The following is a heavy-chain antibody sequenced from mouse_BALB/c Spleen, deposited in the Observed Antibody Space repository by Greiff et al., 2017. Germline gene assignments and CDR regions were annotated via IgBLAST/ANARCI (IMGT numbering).Heavy chain of an antibody. Sequence: VQLVESGPGLVAPSQSLSITCTVSGFSLTSYGVHWVRQPPGKGLEWLGVIWAGGSTNYNSALMSRLSISKDNSKSQVFLKMNSLQTDDTAMYYCARENYGNYVGAYWGQGTLVTVSA. CDR2: IWAGGST. J-gene: IGHJ3*01. CDR1: GFSLTSYG. CDR3: ARENYGNYVGAY. V-gene: IGHV2-9*02. D-gene: IGHD2-1*01.